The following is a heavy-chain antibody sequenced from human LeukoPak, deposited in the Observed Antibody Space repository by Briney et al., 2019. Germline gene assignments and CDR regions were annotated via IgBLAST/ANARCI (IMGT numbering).Heavy chain of an antibody. CDR2: IKQDGSEK. J-gene: IGHJ4*02. V-gene: IGHV3-7*01. CDR3: ARESSSGWYYFDY. Sequence: GGSLRLSCATSGFTFQSYWMSWVRQAPGKGLEWVANIKQDGSEKYYVDSVKGRFTISRDNAKNSLYLQMNSLRAEDTAVYYCARESSSGWYYFDYWGQGTLVTVSS. D-gene: IGHD6-19*01. CDR1: GFTFQSYW.